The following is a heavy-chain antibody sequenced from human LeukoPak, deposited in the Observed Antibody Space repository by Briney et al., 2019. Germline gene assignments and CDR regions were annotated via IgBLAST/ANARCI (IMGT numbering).Heavy chain of an antibody. D-gene: IGHD2-2*02. V-gene: IGHV3-21*01. CDR1: GFTFSSYS. CDR2: ISSSSSYI. J-gene: IGHJ6*03. Sequence: PGGSLRLSCAASGFTFSSYSMNWVRQAPGKGLEWVSSISSSSSYIYYADSVKGRFTISRDNAKNSLYLQMNSLRAEDTAVYYCARTCSSTSCYTGDRGGYYYYYMDVWGKGTTVTVSS. CDR3: ARTCSSTSCYTGDRGGYYYYYMDV.